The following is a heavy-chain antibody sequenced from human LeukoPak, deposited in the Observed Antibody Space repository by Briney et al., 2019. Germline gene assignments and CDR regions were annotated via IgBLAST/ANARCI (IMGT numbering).Heavy chain of an antibody. V-gene: IGHV4-4*07. D-gene: IGHD3-16*02. J-gene: IGHJ4*02. CDR3: ARGGYTISSYIFDS. CDR1: GGSISSYW. CDR2: IYTTGRT. Sequence: SETLSLTCSVSGGSISSYWWSWIRQPAGKGLEFIGRIYTTGRTNYNPSLKSRVSMSVDTSKNKFSLELRSVTAADTAVYFCARGGYTISSYIFDSWGQGALVTVSS.